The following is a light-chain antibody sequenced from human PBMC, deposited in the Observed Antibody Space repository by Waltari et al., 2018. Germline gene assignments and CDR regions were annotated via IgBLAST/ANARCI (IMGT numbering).Light chain of an antibody. V-gene: IGLV2-8*01. Sequence: QSALTQPPSASGSPGQSVTISCTGTSSDVGGYNYVSWYQQPPGKAPKLLIYEVSRRPSGVPDRFSGSKSGNTASLTVSGLQAEDEAEYYCSSYAGSNNLLFGGGTKLTVL. CDR2: EVS. CDR1: SSDVGGYNY. J-gene: IGLJ2*01. CDR3: SSYAGSNNLL.